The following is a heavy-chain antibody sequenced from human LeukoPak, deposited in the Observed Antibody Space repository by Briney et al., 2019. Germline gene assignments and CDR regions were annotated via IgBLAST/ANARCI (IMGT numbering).Heavy chain of an antibody. CDR3: ARDLSGPSFY. Sequence: GGSLRLSCAASGFTFTNYWMSWLRQAPGRGLEWVANIKPDGNEKYFVDSVRGRFTISRDNAKNSLYLQMNSLRAEDTAVNFCARDLSGPSFYWGQGTLVTVSS. D-gene: IGHD2-15*01. CDR1: GFTFTNYW. J-gene: IGHJ4*02. V-gene: IGHV3-7*01. CDR2: IKPDGNEK.